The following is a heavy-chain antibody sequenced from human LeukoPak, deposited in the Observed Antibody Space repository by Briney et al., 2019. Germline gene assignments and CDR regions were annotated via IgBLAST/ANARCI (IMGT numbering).Heavy chain of an antibody. CDR2: ISGSGST. Sequence: SETLSLTCTVSGGSISGYYWSWLRLPAGKGLEWVGRISGSGSTNYHPSLQSRVTMSVDTSKNQFSLKLSSVTAADTAMYYCARGSSGSLPFDYWGQGTLVTVSS. CDR3: ARGSSGSLPFDY. CDR1: GGSISGYY. J-gene: IGHJ4*02. V-gene: IGHV4-4*07. D-gene: IGHD3-22*01.